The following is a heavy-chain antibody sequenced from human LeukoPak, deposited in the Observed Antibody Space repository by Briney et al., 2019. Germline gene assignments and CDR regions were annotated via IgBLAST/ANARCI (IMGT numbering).Heavy chain of an antibody. Sequence: GGSLRLSCAASGFTFSSYGMHWVRQAPGKGLEWVAFIRYDGSNKYYADSVKGRFTISRDNSKNTLYLQMNSLRAEDTAVYYCAKDYYDSSGYYHAWYFDLWGRGTLATVSS. CDR1: GFTFSSYG. J-gene: IGHJ2*01. V-gene: IGHV3-30*02. D-gene: IGHD3-22*01. CDR2: IRYDGSNK. CDR3: AKDYYDSSGYYHAWYFDL.